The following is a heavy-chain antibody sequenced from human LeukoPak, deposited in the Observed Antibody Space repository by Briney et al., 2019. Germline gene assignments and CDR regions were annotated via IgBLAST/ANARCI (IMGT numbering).Heavy chain of an antibody. CDR2: ISSSGSTI. J-gene: IGHJ4*02. V-gene: IGHV3-11*04. D-gene: IGHD3-16*02. Sequence: GGSLRLSCAASGFTFSDYYMSWIRQAPGKGLEWVSYISSSGSTIYYADSVKGRFTISRDNAKNSLYLQMNNLRAEDTAVYYCARSTFGGVIAYDYWGQGTLVTVSS. CDR1: GFTFSDYY. CDR3: ARSTFGGVIAYDY.